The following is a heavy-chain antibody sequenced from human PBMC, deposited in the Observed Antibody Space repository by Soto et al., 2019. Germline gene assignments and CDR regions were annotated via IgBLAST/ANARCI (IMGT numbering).Heavy chain of an antibody. Sequence: QVQLVQSGAEVKKPGASVKVSCKVSGYTLTELSMHWVRQAPGKGLERMGGFDPEDGETIYAQKFQGRVTMTEDTSADPAYMELSSLRSEDTAVYYCATDRPSTAIHYYYYYGMDVWGQGTTVTVSS. V-gene: IGHV1-24*01. D-gene: IGHD2-21*02. CDR2: FDPEDGET. CDR1: GYTLTELS. CDR3: ATDRPSTAIHYYYYYGMDV. J-gene: IGHJ6*02.